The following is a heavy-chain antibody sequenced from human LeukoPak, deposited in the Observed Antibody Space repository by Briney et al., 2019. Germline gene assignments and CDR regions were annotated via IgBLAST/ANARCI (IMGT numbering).Heavy chain of an antibody. CDR2: INPNSGGT. CDR3: ASSSYYYDSSGYYDY. D-gene: IGHD3-22*01. V-gene: IGHV1-2*02. J-gene: IGHJ4*02. CDR1: VYTFTGYY. Sequence: ASVKVSCKASVYTFTGYYMHWVRQAPGQGLEWMGWINPNSGGTNYAQKFQGRVTMTRDTSISTAYMELSRLRSDDTAVYYCASSSYYYDSSGYYDYWGQGTLVTVSS.